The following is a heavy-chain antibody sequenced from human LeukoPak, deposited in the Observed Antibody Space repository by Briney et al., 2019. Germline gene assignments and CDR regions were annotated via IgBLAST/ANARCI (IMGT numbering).Heavy chain of an antibody. D-gene: IGHD6-13*01. V-gene: IGHV1-2*02. CDR3: ARDLIAATDIDAFDI. CDR1: GYTFTGYY. Sequence: ASVKVSCKASGYTFTGYYMHWLGQAPGQGLEGMGWIHPNSGGTNYAQKFQGRVTMTRDTSISTAYMELSRLRSDDTAVYYCARDLIAATDIDAFDIWGQGTMVTVSS. CDR2: IHPNSGGT. J-gene: IGHJ3*02.